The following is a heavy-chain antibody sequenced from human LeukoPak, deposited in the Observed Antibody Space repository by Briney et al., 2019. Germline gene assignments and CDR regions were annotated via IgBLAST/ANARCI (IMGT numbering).Heavy chain of an antibody. V-gene: IGHV3-7*01. CDR1: GGSISSSSYY. CDR2: IKQDGSEK. J-gene: IGHJ3*02. D-gene: IGHD6-19*01. CDR3: AREDVSSGWYFAGDAFDI. Sequence: ETLSLTCTVSGGSISSSSYYWGWIRQPPGKGLEWVANIKQDGSEKYYVDSVKGRFTISRDNAKNSLYLQMNSLRAEDTAVYYCAREDVSSGWYFAGDAFDIWGQGTMVTVSS.